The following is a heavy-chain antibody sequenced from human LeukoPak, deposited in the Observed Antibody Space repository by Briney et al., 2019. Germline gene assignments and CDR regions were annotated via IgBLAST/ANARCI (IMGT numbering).Heavy chain of an antibody. V-gene: IGHV4-39*01. CDR1: GGSISSSSYY. CDR2: IYYSGGT. J-gene: IGHJ3*02. D-gene: IGHD2-2*01. CDR3: ARQTGCSSTSCYFGFDI. Sequence: SETLSLTCTVSGGSISSSSYYWGWIRQPPGKGLEWIGSIYYSGGTYHNPSLKSRVTISVDTSKDQFSLKLSSVTAADTAVYYCARQTGCSSTSCYFGFDIWGQGTMVTVSS.